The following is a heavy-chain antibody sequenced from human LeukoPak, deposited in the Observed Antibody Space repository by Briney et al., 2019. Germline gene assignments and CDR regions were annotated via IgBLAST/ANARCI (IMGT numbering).Heavy chain of an antibody. CDR3: ARDRPGTIFGVVIQPQYYYYYGMDV. D-gene: IGHD3-3*01. CDR2: FDPEDGET. V-gene: IGHV1-24*01. J-gene: IGHJ6*02. Sequence: GASVKVSCKVSGYTLTELSMHWVRQAPGKGLEWMGGFDPEDGETIYAQKFQGRVTMTEDTSTDTAYMELSSLRSEDTAVYYCARDRPGTIFGVVIQPQYYYYYGMDVWGQGTTVTVSS. CDR1: GYTLTELS.